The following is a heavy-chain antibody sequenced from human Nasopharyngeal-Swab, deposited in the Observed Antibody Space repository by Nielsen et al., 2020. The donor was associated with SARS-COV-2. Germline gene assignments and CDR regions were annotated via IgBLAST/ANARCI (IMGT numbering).Heavy chain of an antibody. J-gene: IGHJ4*02. CDR1: EFTISRYG. Sequence: GESLKISCAASEFTISRYGMHWVRQAPGKGLEWVAYISSSSSNSYYADSVKGRFNLSRDNHKNSLYLQINSLRDEDTALYYCARDVAIVGATLENWGQGTLVTVSS. V-gene: IGHV3-48*02. CDR2: ISSSSSNS. CDR3: ARDVAIVGATLEN. D-gene: IGHD1-26*01.